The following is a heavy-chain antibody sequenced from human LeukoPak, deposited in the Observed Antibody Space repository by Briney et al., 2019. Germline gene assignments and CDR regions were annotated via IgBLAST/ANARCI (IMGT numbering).Heavy chain of an antibody. CDR1: GFTFSSNY. CDR2: IYSGDST. J-gene: IGHJ4*02. CDR3: ARDGNSGSYSLFDY. V-gene: IGHV3-53*01. Sequence: GGSLRLSCAASGFTFSSNYMSWVRQAPGKGLEWVSVIYSGDSTYYSDSVKGRFTISRANSKNTLYLQMNSLRAEDTAVYYCARDGNSGSYSLFDYWGQGTLVTVSS. D-gene: IGHD1-26*01.